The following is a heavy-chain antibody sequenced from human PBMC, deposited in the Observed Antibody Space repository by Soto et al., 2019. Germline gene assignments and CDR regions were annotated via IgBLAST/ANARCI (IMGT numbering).Heavy chain of an antibody. V-gene: IGHV1-69*13. CDR3: ARLADSVFQDYYDSSGYYPYYFDY. CDR2: IIPIFGTA. D-gene: IGHD3-22*01. CDR1: GGTFSSYA. J-gene: IGHJ4*02. Sequence: SVKVSCKASGGTFSSYAISWVRQAPGQGLEWMGGIIPIFGTANYAQKFQGRVTITADESTSTAYMELSSLRSEDTAVYYCARLADSVFQDYYDSSGYYPYYFDYWGQGTLVTVSS.